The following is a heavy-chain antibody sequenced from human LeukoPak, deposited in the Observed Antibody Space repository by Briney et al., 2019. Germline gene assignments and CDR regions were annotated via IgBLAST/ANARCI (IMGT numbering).Heavy chain of an antibody. V-gene: IGHV4-59*01. Sequence: PSETLSLTCAVYGGSFSGYYWSWIRQPPGKGLEWIGYIYYSGSTNYNPSLKSRVTISVDTSKNQFSLKLSSVTAADTAVYYCARVDDSSSWYRAPFDPWGQGTLVTVSS. J-gene: IGHJ5*02. CDR3: ARVDDSSSWYRAPFDP. CDR1: GGSFSGYY. D-gene: IGHD6-13*01. CDR2: IYYSGST.